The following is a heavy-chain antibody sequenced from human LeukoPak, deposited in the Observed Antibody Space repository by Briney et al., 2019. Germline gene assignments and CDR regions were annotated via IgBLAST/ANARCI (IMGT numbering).Heavy chain of an antibody. CDR2: IHTTGST. Sequence: SETLSLTCTVSNGSIGTYYWTWIRQSAGKGLEWIRRIHTTGSTNYNPSLTSRVTMSVDTSKNQFSLRITSVSAADTAVYYCAREGARDDVVVIPAALDFWGQGTLVTVSS. V-gene: IGHV4-4*07. CDR3: AREGARDDVVVIPAALDF. J-gene: IGHJ4*02. CDR1: NGSIGTYY. D-gene: IGHD2-2*01.